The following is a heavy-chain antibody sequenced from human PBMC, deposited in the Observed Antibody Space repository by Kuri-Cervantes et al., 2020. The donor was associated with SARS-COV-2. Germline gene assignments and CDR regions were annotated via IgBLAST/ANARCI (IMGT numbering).Heavy chain of an antibody. J-gene: IGHJ6*02. CDR1: GFTFSSYA. V-gene: IGHV3-64*01. Sequence: GGSLRLSCAASGFTFSSYAMHWVRQAPGKGLEYVSAISSNGGSTYYANSVKGRFTISRDNSKNTLYLQMGSLRAEDMAVYYCARGKYYYGMDVWGQGITVTVSS. CDR2: ISSNGGST. CDR3: ARGKYYYGMDV.